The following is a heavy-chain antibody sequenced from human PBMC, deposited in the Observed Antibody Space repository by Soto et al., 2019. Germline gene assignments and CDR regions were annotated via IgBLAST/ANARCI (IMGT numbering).Heavy chain of an antibody. CDR2: INHSGST. CDR1: GGSFSGHY. Sequence: PSETLPLTCAVYGGSFSGHYWSWIRQPPGKGLEWIGEINHSGSTNYNPSLKSRVTISVDTSKNQFSLKLSSVTAADTAVYYCARGLDYYDSSGYYYEGVGYWGQGTLVTVSS. D-gene: IGHD3-22*01. V-gene: IGHV4-34*01. J-gene: IGHJ4*02. CDR3: ARGLDYYDSSGYYYEGVGY.